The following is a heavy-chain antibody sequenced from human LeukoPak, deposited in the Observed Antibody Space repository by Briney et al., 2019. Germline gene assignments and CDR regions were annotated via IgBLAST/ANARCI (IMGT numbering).Heavy chain of an antibody. V-gene: IGHV4-34*01. J-gene: IGHJ3*02. D-gene: IGHD6-13*01. CDR3: ARVSSSWLNAFDI. Sequence: SETLSLTCAVYGGSFSVYYWSWIRQPPGKGLEWIGEINHSGSTNYNPSLKSRVTISVDTSKNQFSLKLSSVTAADTAVYYCARVSSSWLNAFDIWGQGTMVTVSS. CDR1: GGSFSVYY. CDR2: INHSGST.